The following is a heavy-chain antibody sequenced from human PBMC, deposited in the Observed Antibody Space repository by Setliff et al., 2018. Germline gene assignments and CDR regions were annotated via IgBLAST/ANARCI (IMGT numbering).Heavy chain of an antibody. J-gene: IGHJ6*03. V-gene: IGHV4-61*09. CDR2: IYTTWST. Sequence: SETLSLTCTVSGGSVGSDFSYWTWIRQPAGKGLEWIGQIYTTWSTNYNPSLKSRVTISLDASKNQFSLSLTSVTAADTAVYYCARVTGFFYVDAWGKGTPVTVS. CDR1: GGSVGSDFSY. CDR3: ARVTGFFYVDA.